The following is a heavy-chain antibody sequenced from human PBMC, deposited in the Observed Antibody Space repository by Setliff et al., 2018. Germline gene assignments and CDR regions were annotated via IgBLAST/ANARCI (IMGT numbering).Heavy chain of an antibody. J-gene: IGHJ4*02. CDR2: TSVYNGDT. CDR1: GYTFRNYA. Sequence: ASVKVSCKASGYTFRNYAFAWVRQAPGQGLEWVGWTSVYNGDTNYAQKFQGGVTLTTDTSTSTAYMELRSLTSDDSAFYYCARAPSVELVTIRTNSWFTYWGQGTLVTVSS. D-gene: IGHD5-18*01. CDR3: ARAPSVELVTIRTNSWFTY. V-gene: IGHV1-18*01.